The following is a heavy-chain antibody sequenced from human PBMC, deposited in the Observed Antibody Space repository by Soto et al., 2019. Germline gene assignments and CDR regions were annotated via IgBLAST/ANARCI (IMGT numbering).Heavy chain of an antibody. CDR2: IYHSGST. CDR1: GGSISSGGYS. J-gene: IGHJ4*02. CDR3: ARGRSIAAAAPFDY. Sequence: QLQLQESGSGLVKPSQTLSLTCAVSGGSISSGGYSWSWIRQPPGKGLEWIGYIYHSGSTYYNQSLKGRVTISVDRSKNQFSLKLSSVTAADTAVYYCARGRSIAAAAPFDYWGQGTLVTVSS. D-gene: IGHD6-13*01. V-gene: IGHV4-30-2*01.